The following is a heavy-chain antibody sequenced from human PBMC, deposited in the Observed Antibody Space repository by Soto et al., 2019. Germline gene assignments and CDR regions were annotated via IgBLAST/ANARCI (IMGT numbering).Heavy chain of an antibody. CDR1: GGSFSGYY. D-gene: IGHD6-13*01. V-gene: IGHV4-34*01. CDR3: ATLAYSSSWYGYPYYYYGMDV. J-gene: IGHJ6*02. CDR2: INHSGST. Sequence: PSETLSLTCAVYGGSFSGYYWSWIRQPPGKGLEWIGEINHSGSTNYNPSLKSRVTISVDTSKNQFSLKLSSVTAADTAVYYCATLAYSSSWYGYPYYYYGMDVWGQGTTVT.